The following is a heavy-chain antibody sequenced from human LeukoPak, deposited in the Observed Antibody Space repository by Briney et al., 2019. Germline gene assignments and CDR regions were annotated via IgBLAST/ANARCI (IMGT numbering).Heavy chain of an antibody. J-gene: IGHJ5*02. CDR2: IYYSGST. CDR3: ARSRHPTYHDYVWGSYRLNWFDP. D-gene: IGHD3-16*02. Sequence: PSETLSLTCTVSGGSISSYYWSWIRQPPGKGLEWIGYIYYSGSTNYNPSLKSRVTISVDTSKNQFSLKLSSVTAADTAVYYCARSRHPTYHDYVWGSYRLNWFDPWGQGTLVTVSS. CDR1: GGSISSYY. V-gene: IGHV4-59*08.